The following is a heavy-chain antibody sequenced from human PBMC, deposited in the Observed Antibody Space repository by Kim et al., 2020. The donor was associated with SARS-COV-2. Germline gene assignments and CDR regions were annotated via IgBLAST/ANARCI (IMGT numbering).Heavy chain of an antibody. Sequence: GGSLRLSCTPSGFTVDDYGMSWVRQVPGNGLEWVAGITWDGKGIGYADSVKGRFTISRDSARNFLHLQMDSLRAEDTALYHCARDAYFDDSGFYGLDSWGQGTLVTVSP. CDR3: ARDAYFDDSGFYGLDS. D-gene: IGHD3-9*01. J-gene: IGHJ5*01. CDR1: GFTVDDYG. CDR2: ITWDGKGI. V-gene: IGHV3-20*01.